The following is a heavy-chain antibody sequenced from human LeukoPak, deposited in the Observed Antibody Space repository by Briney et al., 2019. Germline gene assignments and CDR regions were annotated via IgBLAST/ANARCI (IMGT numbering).Heavy chain of an antibody. D-gene: IGHD1-1*01. CDR3: ARDTTTQRLSVRAYFDY. J-gene: IGHJ4*02. CDR1: GFAFSTYG. CDR2: IQYDGTNK. V-gene: IGHV3-30*02. Sequence: GGSLRLSCAASGFAFSTYGMHWVRQAPGKGLEWVTFIQYDGTNKYSADSLKGRFTVSRDNSKNTLYLQMKSLTTEDTAVYYCARDTTTQRLSVRAYFDYWGQGTLVTVSS.